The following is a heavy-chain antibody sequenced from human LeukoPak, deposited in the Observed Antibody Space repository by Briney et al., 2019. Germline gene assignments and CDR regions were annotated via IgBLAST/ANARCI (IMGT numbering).Heavy chain of an antibody. V-gene: IGHV5-51*01. J-gene: IGHJ4*02. Sequence: GESLKISCKGSGYSFTSYWIGWVRQMPGKGLEWMGIIYPGDSDTRYSPSFQGQVTISADKSISTAYLQWSSLKASDTAMYYCARSTQYYGFWSGSSCFDYWGQGTLVTVSS. CDR2: IYPGDSDT. D-gene: IGHD3-3*01. CDR3: ARSTQYYGFWSGSSCFDY. CDR1: GYSFTSYW.